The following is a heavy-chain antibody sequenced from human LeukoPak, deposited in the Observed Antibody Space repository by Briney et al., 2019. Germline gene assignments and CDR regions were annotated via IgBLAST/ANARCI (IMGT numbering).Heavy chain of an antibody. V-gene: IGHV3-23*01. CDR2: ISGSGGST. CDR3: AKDRLDSSGYGY. D-gene: IGHD3-22*01. J-gene: IGHJ4*02. CDR1: GFTLSSYA. Sequence: GGSLRLSCAASGFTLSSYAMSWVRQAPGKGLEWVSAISGSGGSTYYADSVKGRFTISRDNSKNTLYLQMNSLRAEDTAVYYCAKDRLDSSGYGYWGQGTLVTVSS.